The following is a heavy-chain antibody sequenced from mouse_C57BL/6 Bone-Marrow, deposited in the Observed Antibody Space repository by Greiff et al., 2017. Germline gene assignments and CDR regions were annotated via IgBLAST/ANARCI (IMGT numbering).Heavy chain of an antibody. CDR1: GFTFSNYW. Sequence: EVKVEESGGGLVQPGGSMKLSCVASGFTFSNYWMNWVRQSPEKGLEWVAQIRLKSDNYATHYAESVKGRFTISRDDSKSSVYLQMNNLRAEDTGIYYCTEAYPDWFAYWGQGTLVTVSA. CDR3: TEAYPDWFAY. J-gene: IGHJ3*01. V-gene: IGHV6-3*01. CDR2: IRLKSDNYAT. D-gene: IGHD2-10*01.